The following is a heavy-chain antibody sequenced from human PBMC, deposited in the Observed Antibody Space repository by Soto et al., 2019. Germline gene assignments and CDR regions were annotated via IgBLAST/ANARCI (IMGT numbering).Heavy chain of an antibody. CDR2: IYPGDSDT. CDR3: ARQASGYDAYYYYGMDV. D-gene: IGHD5-12*01. V-gene: IGHV5-51*01. Sequence: RGESLKISCKGSGYSFTSYWIGWVRQMPGKGLEWMGIIYPGDSDTRYSPSFQGQVTISADKSISTAYLQWSSLKASDTAMYYCARQASGYDAYYYYGMDVWGQGTTVTVSS. CDR1: GYSFTSYW. J-gene: IGHJ6*02.